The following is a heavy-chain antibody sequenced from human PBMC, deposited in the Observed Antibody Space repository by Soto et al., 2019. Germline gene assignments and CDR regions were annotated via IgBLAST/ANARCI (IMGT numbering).Heavy chain of an antibody. CDR3: AKDTAAHPDVGWFDP. D-gene: IGHD6-6*01. Sequence: EVQLLESGGGLVQPGGSLRLSCAASGFTFSSYAMSWVRQAPGKGLEWVSAISGSGGSTYYADSVKGRFTISRDNSKNTLYQQMNSLRAEHTAVYYCAKDTAAHPDVGWFDPWGQGTLVTVSS. CDR1: GFTFSSYA. J-gene: IGHJ5*02. CDR2: ISGSGGST. V-gene: IGHV3-23*01.